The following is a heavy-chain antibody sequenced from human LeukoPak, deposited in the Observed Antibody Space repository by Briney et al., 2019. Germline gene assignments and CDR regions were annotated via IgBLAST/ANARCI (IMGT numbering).Heavy chain of an antibody. J-gene: IGHJ5*02. D-gene: IGHD3-10*01. V-gene: IGHV4-30-4*01. CDR3: ARWFGESWDWLDP. CDR2: IYYSGST. CDR1: GGSISSGDYY. Sequence: PSETLSLTCTVSGGSISSGDYYWSWIRQPPGKGLEWIGYIYYSGSTYYNPSLKSRVTISVDTSKNQFSLKLSSVTAADTAVYYCARWFGESWDWLDPWGQGTLVTVSS.